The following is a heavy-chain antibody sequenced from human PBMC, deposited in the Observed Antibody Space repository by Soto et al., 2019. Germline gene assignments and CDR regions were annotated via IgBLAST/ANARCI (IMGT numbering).Heavy chain of an antibody. Sequence: EVHLVESGGGLVKPGGSLRLSCAASGFTFSNAWMSWVRQAPGKGLEWVGRIKGKSDGGTTDYTAPVKGRFTVSRDDSKNTLYLQMNSLKTEDTAVYYCTTAVASGFDYWGQGSLVTVSS. CDR1: GFTFSNAW. D-gene: IGHD2-15*01. CDR2: IKGKSDGGTT. V-gene: IGHV3-15*01. CDR3: TTAVASGFDY. J-gene: IGHJ4*02.